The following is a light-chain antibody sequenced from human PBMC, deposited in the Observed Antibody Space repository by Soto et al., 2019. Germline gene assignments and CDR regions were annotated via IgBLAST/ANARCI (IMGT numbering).Light chain of an antibody. CDR3: HRYNSYAEA. Sequence: DIQMTQSPSTLSGSVGDRVTITCRASQTISSWLAWYQQKPGKAPKLLIYKASTLKSGVPSRFSGSGSGTEFPLTISSLQPDDFATYYCHRYNSYAEAFGQGTKVELK. J-gene: IGKJ1*01. CDR1: QTISSW. V-gene: IGKV1-5*03. CDR2: KAS.